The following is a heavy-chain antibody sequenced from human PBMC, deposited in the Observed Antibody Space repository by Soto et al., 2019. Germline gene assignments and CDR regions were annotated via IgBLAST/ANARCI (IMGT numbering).Heavy chain of an antibody. CDR3: ARGPLSSNVRRSAGTDV. V-gene: IGHV4-38-2*01. CDR2: IHHSGST. Sequence: SETLSLTCAVSGYSISTGYYWGWIRQPPGKGLEWIGSIHHSGSTYYNPSLKSRVTISVDTSKNQFSLRLSSVTAADTAVYYCARGPLSSNVRRSAGTDVWGEGTMVAVYS. CDR1: GYSISTGYY. J-gene: IGHJ6*04.